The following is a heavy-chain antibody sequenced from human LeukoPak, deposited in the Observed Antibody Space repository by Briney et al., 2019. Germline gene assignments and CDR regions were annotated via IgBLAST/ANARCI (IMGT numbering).Heavy chain of an antibody. CDR3: ARRGSYCFDC. Sequence: SETLSLTCGVSGGSFSISYWSWIRQPPGKGLEWIGQIYHSGGANYNPSLRSRVTISIDTSKNQLSLRLSSVTAADTAVYYCARRGSYCFDCWGQGTLVTVSS. CDR2: IYHSGGA. J-gene: IGHJ4*02. V-gene: IGHV4-34*01. CDR1: GGSFSISY. D-gene: IGHD1-26*01.